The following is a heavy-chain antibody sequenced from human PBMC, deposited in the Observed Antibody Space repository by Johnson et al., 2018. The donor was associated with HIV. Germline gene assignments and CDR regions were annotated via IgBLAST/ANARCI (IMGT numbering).Heavy chain of an antibody. D-gene: IGHD6-6*01. Sequence: VQLVESGGGLVQPGGSLRLSCAASGITVSSNYMSWVRQAPGKGLEWVSVIFSDGNTYNAESVKGRFTISRDNSKNTLYLQMNSLRAEDTAVYYCARAGSSSDDAFDIWGQGTMVTVSS. CDR3: ARAGSSSDDAFDI. J-gene: IGHJ3*02. CDR1: GITVSSNY. V-gene: IGHV3-66*01. CDR2: IFSDGNT.